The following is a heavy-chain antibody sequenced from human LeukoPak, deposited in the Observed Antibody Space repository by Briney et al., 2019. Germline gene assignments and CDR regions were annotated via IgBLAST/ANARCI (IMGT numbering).Heavy chain of an antibody. Sequence: ASVKVSCKVSVKTLSDLSIHWLRQPPGKGLEWLGGSDPEDGERIYAQMFQGRVTMTEDTSIDTAYMELSSLRSEGTAVYYCVTGFTTMAVDYFDYWGQGTLVTVSP. CDR1: VKTLSDLS. CDR3: VTGFTTMAVDYFDY. CDR2: SDPEDGER. V-gene: IGHV1-24*01. D-gene: IGHD5-18*01. J-gene: IGHJ4*02.